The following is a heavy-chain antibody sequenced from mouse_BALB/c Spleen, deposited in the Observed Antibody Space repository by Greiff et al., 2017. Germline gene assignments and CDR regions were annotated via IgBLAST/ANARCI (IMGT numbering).Heavy chain of an antibody. CDR3: ARNYYGSSFSWFAY. CDR2: ISSGSSTI. CDR1: GFTFSSFG. Sequence: EVQRVESGGGLVQPGGSRKLSCAASGFTFSSFGMHWVRQAPEKGLEWVAYISSGSSTIYYADTVKGRFTISRDNPKNTLFLQMTSLRSEDTAMYYCARNYYGSSFSWFAYWGQGTLVTVSA. J-gene: IGHJ3*01. D-gene: IGHD1-1*01. V-gene: IGHV5-17*02.